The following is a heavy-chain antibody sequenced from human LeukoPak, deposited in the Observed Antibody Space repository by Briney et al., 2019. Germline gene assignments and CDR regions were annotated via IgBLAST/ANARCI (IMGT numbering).Heavy chain of an antibody. Sequence: ASVKVSCKASGYTFTCYYMHWVRQAPGQGLEWMGWINPNSGGTNYAQKFQGRVTMTRDTSISTAYMELSRLRSDDTAVYYCARVSVVAGTVDYWGQGTLVTISS. CDR1: GYTFTCYY. J-gene: IGHJ4*02. CDR2: INPNSGGT. V-gene: IGHV1-2*02. D-gene: IGHD6-19*01. CDR3: ARVSVVAGTVDY.